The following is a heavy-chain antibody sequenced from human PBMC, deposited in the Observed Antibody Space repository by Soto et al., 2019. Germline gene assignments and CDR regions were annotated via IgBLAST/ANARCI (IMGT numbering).Heavy chain of an antibody. CDR1: GGSISSGGYS. Sequence: QLQLQESGSGLVKPSQTLSLTCAVSGGSISSGGYSWSWIRQPPGKGLEWIGYIYHSGSTYYNPSLQSRLTISVDRSKNQFSLKLSSVTAADTAVYYCARATGVGAFDIWGQGTMVTVSS. D-gene: IGHD2-15*01. CDR2: IYHSGST. V-gene: IGHV4-30-2*01. J-gene: IGHJ3*02. CDR3: ARATGVGAFDI.